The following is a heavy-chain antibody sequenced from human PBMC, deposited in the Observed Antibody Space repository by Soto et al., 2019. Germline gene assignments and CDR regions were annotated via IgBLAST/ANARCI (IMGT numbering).Heavy chain of an antibody. V-gene: IGHV3-30*03. CDR1: GFTCSSYG. CDR2: ISYDGSNK. D-gene: IGHD6-19*01. J-gene: IGHJ4*02. CDR3: ARSSGWYVGYFDY. Sequence: QVQLVESGGGVVQPGRSLRLSCAASGFTCSSYGMHWVRQAPETGLEWVAVISYDGSNKYYADSVKGRFTIARDNSKNALYLQMNSMRAEDTAVYYCARSSGWYVGYFDYWGQGTLVTVSS.